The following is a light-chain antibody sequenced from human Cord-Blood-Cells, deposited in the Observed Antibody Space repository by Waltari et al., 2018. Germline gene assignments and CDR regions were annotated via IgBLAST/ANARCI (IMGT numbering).Light chain of an antibody. Sequence: DIQMTQSPSSLSASVGDRVTITCRASQSISSYLNWYQQKPGKAPKLLIYAASSLQSGVPSRCSGSGSGTDFTLTISSLQPEDFATYYCQQSYSTLLCTFGQGTKLEIK. CDR1: QSISSY. J-gene: IGKJ2*02. CDR2: AAS. CDR3: QQSYSTLLCT. V-gene: IGKV1-39*01.